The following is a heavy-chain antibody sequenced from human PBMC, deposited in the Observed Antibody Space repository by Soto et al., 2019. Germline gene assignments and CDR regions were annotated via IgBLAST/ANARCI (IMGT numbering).Heavy chain of an antibody. V-gene: IGHV4-31*03. J-gene: IGHJ4*02. CDR3: ARTTFSYYFDY. CDR2: IYYSGST. D-gene: IGHD1-1*01. CDR1: GGSISSGGYY. Sequence: QVQLQESGPGLVKPSQTLSLTCTVSGGSISSGGYYWSWIRQHPGKGLEWIGYIYYSGSTYYNPSLKRXXTXSXXTPKNRFSPKPSVVTAAATAVYYGARTTFSYYFDYWGQGTLVTVSS.